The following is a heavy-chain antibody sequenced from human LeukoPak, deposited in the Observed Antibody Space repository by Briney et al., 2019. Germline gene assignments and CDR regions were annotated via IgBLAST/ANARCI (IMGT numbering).Heavy chain of an antibody. J-gene: IGHJ4*02. CDR3: ARGRTYYYDSSGRHPVDY. CDR1: GGSISSYY. Sequence: SETLSLTCTVSGGSISSYYWSWIRQPPGKGLEWIGYIYYSGSTYYNPSLKSRVTISVDTSKNQFSLKLSSVTAADTAVYYCARGRTYYYDSSGRHPVDYWGQGTLVTVSS. V-gene: IGHV4-59*12. CDR2: IYYSGST. D-gene: IGHD3-22*01.